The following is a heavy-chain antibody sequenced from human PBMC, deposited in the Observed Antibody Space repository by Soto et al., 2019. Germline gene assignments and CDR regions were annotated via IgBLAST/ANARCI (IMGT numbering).Heavy chain of an antibody. V-gene: IGHV4-59*01. CDR2: MNSIGST. CDR1: GCSFGPYT. D-gene: IGHD2-15*01. Sequence: ETLSLPWTVSGCSFGPYTWSWIRQSPGKGLEYIGYMNSIGSTHYNPSLRSRVTMSMDTSKNQYSLKMSSAAAADAVVYYCAREWSAFDYWGQGTLVTVSS. CDR3: AREWSAFDY. J-gene: IGHJ4*02.